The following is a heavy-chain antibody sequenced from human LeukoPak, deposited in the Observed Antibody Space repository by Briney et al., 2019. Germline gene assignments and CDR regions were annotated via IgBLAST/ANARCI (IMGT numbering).Heavy chain of an antibody. J-gene: IGHJ4*02. CDR3: AKEWRWLQSGNYFDY. D-gene: IGHD5-24*01. CDR1: GFTFSSYA. V-gene: IGHV3-23*01. Sequence: RGSLRLSCAASGFTFSSYAMSWVRQAPGKGLEWVSAISGSGGSTYYADSVKGRFTISRDNSKNTLYPQMNSLRAEDTAVYYCAKEWRWLQSGNYFDYWGQGTLVTVSS. CDR2: ISGSGGST.